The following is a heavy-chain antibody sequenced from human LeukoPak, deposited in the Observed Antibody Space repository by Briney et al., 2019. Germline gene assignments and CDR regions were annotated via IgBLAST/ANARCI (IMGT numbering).Heavy chain of an antibody. Sequence: SETLSLTCAVYGGSFSGYYWSWIRQPPGKGLEWIGEINHSGSTNYNPSLKSRVTISVDTSKNQFSLKLSSVTAADTAVYYCARGGYYGPAPFYYYYYMDVWGKGTTVIISS. V-gene: IGHV4-34*01. D-gene: IGHD3-10*01. CDR3: ARGGYYGPAPFYYYYYMDV. J-gene: IGHJ6*03. CDR1: GGSFSGYY. CDR2: INHSGST.